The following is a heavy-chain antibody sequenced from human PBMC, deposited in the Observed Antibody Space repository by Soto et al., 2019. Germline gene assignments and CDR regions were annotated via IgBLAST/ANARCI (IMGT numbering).Heavy chain of an antibody. CDR1: GYTFTNYG. D-gene: IGHD2-2*01. CDR2: ISAYNGNT. Sequence: SVKVSCKASGYTFTNYGSNWVRQAPGQGLEWMGWISAYNGNTDYAHKFQGRVTMTTDTSTSTAYMDLRSLRSDDTAVYYCARGCTSTSCYRVGWFDPWGQGTLVTVSS. CDR3: ARGCTSTSCYRVGWFDP. J-gene: IGHJ5*02. V-gene: IGHV1-18*01.